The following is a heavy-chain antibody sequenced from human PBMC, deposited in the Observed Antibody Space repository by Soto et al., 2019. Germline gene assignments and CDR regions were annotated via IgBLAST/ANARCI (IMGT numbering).Heavy chain of an antibody. CDR1: GFTFSSYA. CDR2: ISGSGGST. V-gene: IGHV3-23*01. CDR3: AKDNSGSLHFLTYYFDY. D-gene: IGHD1-26*01. Sequence: GGSLRLSCAASGFTFSSYAMSWVRQAPGKGLEWVSAISGSGGSTYYADSVKGRFTISRDNSKNTLYLQMNSLRAEDTAVYYCAKDNSGSLHFLTYYFDYWGQGTLVTVSS. J-gene: IGHJ4*02.